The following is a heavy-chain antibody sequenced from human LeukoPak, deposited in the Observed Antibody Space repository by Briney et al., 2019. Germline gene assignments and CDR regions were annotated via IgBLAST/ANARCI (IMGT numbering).Heavy chain of an antibody. J-gene: IGHJ6*03. D-gene: IGHD2-15*01. CDR3: ARDQSCSGGSCYWRYYYYMDV. CDR2: ISSSSSTI. Sequence: GGSLRLSCAASGFTFSSYSMNWVRQAPGKGLEWVSYISSSSSTIYYADSVKGRFTISRDNAKNSLYLQMNSLRAEDTAAYYCARDQSCSGGSCYWRYYYYMDVWGKGTTVTVSS. V-gene: IGHV3-48*01. CDR1: GFTFSSYS.